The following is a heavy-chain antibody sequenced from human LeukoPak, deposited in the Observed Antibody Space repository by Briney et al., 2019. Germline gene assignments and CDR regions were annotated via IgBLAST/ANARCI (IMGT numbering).Heavy chain of an antibody. J-gene: IGHJ4*02. CDR2: INPNSGGT. V-gene: IGHV1-2*02. Sequence: GASVKVSCKASGYTFTGYYMHWVRQAPGQGLEWMGWINPNSGGTNYAQKFQGRVTMTRDMSTSTVYMELSSLRSEDTAVYYCARGDSDGYSSGWYYFDYWGQGTLVTVSS. D-gene: IGHD6-19*01. CDR1: GYTFTGYY. CDR3: ARGDSDGYSSGWYYFDY.